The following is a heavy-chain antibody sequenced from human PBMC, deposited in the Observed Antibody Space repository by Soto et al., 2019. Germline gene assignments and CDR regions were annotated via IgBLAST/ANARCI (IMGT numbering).Heavy chain of an antibody. CDR2: ISYDGSNK. J-gene: IGHJ4*02. CDR1: GFTFSSYG. V-gene: IGHV3-30*18. D-gene: IGHD2-21*02. CDR3: ANDQCGGDCYYIDF. Sequence: QVQLVESGGGVVQPRRSLRLSCAATGFTFSSYGMHWVRQAPGKGLEWVAVISYDGSNKYYADSVKGRFTISRDNSKNTLYLQMNSLRAEDTAVYYCANDQCGGDCYYIDFWGQGTLVTVSS.